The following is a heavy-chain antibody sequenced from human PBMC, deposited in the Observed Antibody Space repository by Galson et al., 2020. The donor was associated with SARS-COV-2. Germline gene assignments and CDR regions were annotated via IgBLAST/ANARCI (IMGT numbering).Heavy chain of an antibody. CDR3: ARAAQYSSSWGWVVDY. D-gene: IGHD6-6*01. J-gene: IGHJ4*02. CDR2: IGTAGDT. Sequence: TGGSLRLSCAASGFTFSSYDMHWVRQATGKGLEWVSAIGTAGDTYYPGSVKGRFTISRENDKNSLYLQMNSQRAGDTAVYYCARAAQYSSSWGWVVDYWGQGTLVTVSS. CDR1: GFTFSSYD. V-gene: IGHV3-13*01.